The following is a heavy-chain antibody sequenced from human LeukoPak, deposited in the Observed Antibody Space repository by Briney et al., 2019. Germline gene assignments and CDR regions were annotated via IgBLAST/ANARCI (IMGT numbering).Heavy chain of an antibody. CDR2: ISNSGGST. V-gene: IGHV3-23*01. J-gene: IGHJ6*02. D-gene: IGHD3-10*01. CDR1: GFTFTSYA. Sequence: AGGSLRLSCAASGFTFTSYAMTWVRQAPGKGLEWVSGISNSGGSTYYADSVKGRFTIFRDNSKSTLYLQLSSLRAEDTAVYYCANTVVRGSYNMDVWGQGTTVTVSS. CDR3: ANTVVRGSYNMDV.